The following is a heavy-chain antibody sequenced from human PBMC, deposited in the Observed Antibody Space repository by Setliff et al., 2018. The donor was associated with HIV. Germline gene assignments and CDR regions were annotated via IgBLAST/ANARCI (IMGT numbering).Heavy chain of an antibody. Sequence: PSETLSLTCAVHGGSFSDYYWTWIRQPPGKGLEWIGEIKHSGSTNYNPSLKSRVTISVDTSKNQFSLNLSSVTAADTAVYYCARGLYYGDYGYWGQGTLVTVSS. CDR3: ARGLYYGDYGY. CDR2: IKHSGST. V-gene: IGHV4-34*01. D-gene: IGHD4-17*01. CDR1: GGSFSDYY. J-gene: IGHJ4*02.